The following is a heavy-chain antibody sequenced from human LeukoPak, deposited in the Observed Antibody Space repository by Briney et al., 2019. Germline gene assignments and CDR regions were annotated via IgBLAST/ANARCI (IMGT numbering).Heavy chain of an antibody. V-gene: IGHV5-51*01. D-gene: IGHD5-18*01. J-gene: IGHJ4*02. Sequence: NHGESLKISCKGSGYSFTSYWIGWVRQMPGKGLEWMGIIYPGDSDTRYSPSFQGQVTISADKSISTAYLQWSSLKASDTAMYYCARHGGYSYGYFSYFHYWGQGTLVTVSS. CDR2: IYPGDSDT. CDR3: ARHGGYSYGYFSYFHY. CDR1: GYSFTSYW.